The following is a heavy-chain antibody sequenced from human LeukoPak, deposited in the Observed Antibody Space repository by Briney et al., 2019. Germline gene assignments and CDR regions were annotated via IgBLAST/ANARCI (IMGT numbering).Heavy chain of an antibody. CDR1: GFTFGDYY. CDR2: ISSTGSTI. J-gene: IGHJ3*01. V-gene: IGHV3-11*01. CDR3: ARREWLVRAFDV. Sequence: GGSLRLSCAASGFTFGDYYMSWIRQAPGKGLEWVSFISSTGSTIYYADSVKGRFTVSRDNAKNSLYLQMNSLRAEDTALYYCARREWLVRAFDVWGLGTMLTVSS. D-gene: IGHD6-19*01.